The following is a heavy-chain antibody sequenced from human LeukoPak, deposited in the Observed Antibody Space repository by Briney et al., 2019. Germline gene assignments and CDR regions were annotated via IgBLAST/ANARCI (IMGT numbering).Heavy chain of an antibody. Sequence: VASVKVSCKVSGYTLTELSMHWVRQAPGKGLEWMGGFDPEDGETIYAQKFQGRVTMTEDTSTDTAYMELSSLRSEDTAVYHCATDSQQWLAGYYFDYWGQGTLVTVSS. CDR1: GYTLTELS. CDR3: ATDSQQWLAGYYFDY. CDR2: FDPEDGET. J-gene: IGHJ4*02. V-gene: IGHV1-24*01. D-gene: IGHD6-19*01.